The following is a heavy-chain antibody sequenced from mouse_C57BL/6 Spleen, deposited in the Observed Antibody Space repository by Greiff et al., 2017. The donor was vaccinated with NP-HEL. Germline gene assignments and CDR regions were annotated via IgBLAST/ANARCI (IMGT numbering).Heavy chain of an antibody. CDR1: GYSITSGYY. D-gene: IGHD1-2*01. J-gene: IGHJ4*01. CDR2: ISYDGSN. Sequence: EVKLQESGPGLVKPSQSLSLTCSVTGYSITSGYYWNWIRQFPGNKLEWMGYISYDGSNNYNPSLKNRISITRDTSKNQFFLKLNSVTTEDTATYYWARPHYYENAMDYWGQGTSVTVSS. CDR3: ARPHYYENAMDY. V-gene: IGHV3-6*01.